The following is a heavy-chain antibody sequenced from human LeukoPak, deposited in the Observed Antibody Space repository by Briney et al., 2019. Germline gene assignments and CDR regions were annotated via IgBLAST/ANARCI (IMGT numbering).Heavy chain of an antibody. Sequence: GGSLRLSCVASGFTFSAYGMNWVRQAPGKGLEWVSSISSSSSYIFYAESVKGRFTISRDNAKNSLYLQMNSLRAEDTAVYYCARDGDIVVVVAAFGMDVWGQGTTVTVSS. CDR1: GFTFSAYG. CDR2: ISSSSSYI. V-gene: IGHV3-21*01. CDR3: ARDGDIVVVVAAFGMDV. D-gene: IGHD2-15*01. J-gene: IGHJ6*02.